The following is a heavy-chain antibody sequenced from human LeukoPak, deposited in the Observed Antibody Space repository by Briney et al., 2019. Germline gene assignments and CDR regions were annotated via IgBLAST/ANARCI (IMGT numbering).Heavy chain of an antibody. D-gene: IGHD2-15*01. J-gene: IGHJ1*01. Sequence: ASVKVSCKASGYTFNNYGISWVRQAPGQGLEWMGRISAYNGNTNYAEKVQGRVTMTTDTSTSTAYMELRSLRSDDTAVYYCARDSADCSGGSCYSAEYFQHWGQGTLVTVSS. CDR2: ISAYNGNT. CDR1: GYTFNNYG. CDR3: ARDSADCSGGSCYSAEYFQH. V-gene: IGHV1-18*01.